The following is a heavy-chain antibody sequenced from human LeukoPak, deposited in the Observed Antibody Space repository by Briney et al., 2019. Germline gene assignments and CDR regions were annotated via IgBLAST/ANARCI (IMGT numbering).Heavy chain of an antibody. V-gene: IGHV4-39*01. CDR2: IYYSGST. Sequence: PSETLSLTCSVSGGSISSSSYYRGWIRQPPGKGLEGIGRIYYSGSTYYNPSLKSRVTISVDTSKNQFSLKLSSVTAADTAVYYCATTIFGVLDPWGQGTLVTVSS. CDR3: ATTIFGVLDP. J-gene: IGHJ5*02. D-gene: IGHD3-3*01. CDR1: GGSISSSSYY.